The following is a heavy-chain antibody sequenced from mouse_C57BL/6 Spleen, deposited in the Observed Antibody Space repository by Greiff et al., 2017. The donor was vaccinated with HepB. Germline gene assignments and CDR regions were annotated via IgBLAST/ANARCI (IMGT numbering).Heavy chain of an antibody. V-gene: IGHV2-2*01. CDR2: IWSGGST. Sequence: VQRVESGPGLVQPSQSLSITCTVSGFSLTSYGVHWVRQSPGKGLEWLGVIWSGGSTDYNAAFISRLSISKDNSKSQVFFKMNSLQADDTAIYYCATGYGNAWFAYWGQGTLVTVSA. CDR1: GFSLTSYG. CDR3: ATGYGNAWFAY. J-gene: IGHJ3*01. D-gene: IGHD2-1*01.